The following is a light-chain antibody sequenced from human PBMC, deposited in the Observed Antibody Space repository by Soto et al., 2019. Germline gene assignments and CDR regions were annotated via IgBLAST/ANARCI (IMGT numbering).Light chain of an antibody. V-gene: IGLV5-37*01. CDR1: SDINVGSYN. J-gene: IGLJ2*01. Sequence: QLVLTQPPSSSASPGESARLTCTLPSDINVGSYNIHWYQQKPGSPPRYLLYYYSDSDKGQGSGVPSRFSGSKDASANTGILLISGLQSEDEADYYCMIWPSNAVVFGGGTKLTVL. CDR3: MIWPSNAVV. CDR2: YYSDSDK.